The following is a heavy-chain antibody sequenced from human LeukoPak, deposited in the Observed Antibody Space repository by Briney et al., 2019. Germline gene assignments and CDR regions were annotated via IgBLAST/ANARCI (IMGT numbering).Heavy chain of an antibody. CDR3: ARVNLKYYYGSGRLIKYYYYMDV. Sequence: GKSLKISCKGSGYSFTSYWIGWVRQMPGKGLEWMGIIYLGDSDTRYSPSFQGQVTISADKSISTAYLQWSSLKASDTAMYYCARVNLKYYYGSGRLIKYYYYMDVWGKGTTVTISS. D-gene: IGHD3-10*01. J-gene: IGHJ6*03. CDR2: IYLGDSDT. CDR1: GYSFTSYW. V-gene: IGHV5-51*01.